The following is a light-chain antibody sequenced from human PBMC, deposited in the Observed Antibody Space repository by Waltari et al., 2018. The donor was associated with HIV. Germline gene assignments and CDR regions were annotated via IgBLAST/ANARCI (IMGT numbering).Light chain of an antibody. J-gene: IGLJ3*02. CDR2: RND. V-gene: IGLV1-47*01. Sequence: QSVLTQPPSASATPGQRVTISCSGRKSNIGNKFLFWYQQLPGTAPKLLISRNDQRPSGVPDRFSGSKSGTSASLAISGLRSEDEADYYCAAWDDSLSVWMFGGGTKLTVL. CDR3: AAWDDSLSVWM. CDR1: KSNIGNKF.